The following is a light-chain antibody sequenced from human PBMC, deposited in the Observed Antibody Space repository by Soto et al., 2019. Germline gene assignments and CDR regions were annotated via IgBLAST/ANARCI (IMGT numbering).Light chain of an antibody. Sequence: EIVLTQSPGTLSLSPGEGATLSCRASQTVSSSFLAWYQQKAGQAPRLLIYGASSRATGIPDRFSGSGSGTDFTLTITRLEPEDFAVYYCQQYGSSPGTFGQGTKVAIK. CDR1: QTVSSSF. CDR3: QQYGSSPGT. V-gene: IGKV3-20*01. J-gene: IGKJ1*01. CDR2: GAS.